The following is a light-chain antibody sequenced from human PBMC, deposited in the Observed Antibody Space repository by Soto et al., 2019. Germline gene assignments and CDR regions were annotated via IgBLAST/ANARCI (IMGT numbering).Light chain of an antibody. CDR3: NSYTNSSAVV. CDR2: EVT. CDR1: STDVGTYNL. V-gene: IGLV2-14*02. Sequence: QSVLTQPASVSGSPGQSTSISCTGTSTDVGTYNLVSWYQQYPGKAPTLLVYEVTNRPSGVSDRFSGSKSGNTASLTISGLQAEDEADYYCNSYTNSSAVVFGGGTKVTVL. J-gene: IGLJ2*01.